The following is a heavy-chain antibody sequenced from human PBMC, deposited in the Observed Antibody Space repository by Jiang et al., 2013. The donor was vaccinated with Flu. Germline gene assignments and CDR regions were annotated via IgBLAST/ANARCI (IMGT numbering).Heavy chain of an antibody. D-gene: IGHD3-3*01. Sequence: QTLSLTCAISGDSVSSNSAAWNWIRQSPSRGLEWLGRTYYRSKWYNDYAVSVKSRITINPDTSKNQFSLQLNSVTPEDTAVYYCARERDFFGVVIMGYYYYGMDVWGQGTTVTVSS. CDR1: GDSVSSNSAA. V-gene: IGHV6-1*01. CDR2: TYYRSKWYN. J-gene: IGHJ6*02. CDR3: ARERDFFGVVIMGYYYYGMDV.